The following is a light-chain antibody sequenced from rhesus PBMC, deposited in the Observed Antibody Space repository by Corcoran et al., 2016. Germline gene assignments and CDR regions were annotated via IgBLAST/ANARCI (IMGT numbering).Light chain of an antibody. CDR1: QGISTY. CDR2: GEF. V-gene: IGKV1-43*02. CDR3: LQYNSDPLT. J-gene: IGKJ4*01. Sequence: DIQMTQSPSSLSASVGDRVTITCRASQGISTYLNWYQQKPGKAPNRLIYGEFSLEIGVPTRFSGSGSGTYFTLTISSLQPEDFATYYCLQYNSDPLTFGGGTKVEIK.